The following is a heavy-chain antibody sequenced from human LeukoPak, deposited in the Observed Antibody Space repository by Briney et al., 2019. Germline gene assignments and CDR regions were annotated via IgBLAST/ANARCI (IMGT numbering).Heavy chain of an antibody. Sequence: PSETLSLTCTVSGGSSNNYYWSWIRQSAGKGLEWIGRIYTSGSTNYNPSFKSRVSMSVDTSKNQFSLRLRSVTAADTAVYYCARESGYYYDTSGYTFDYWGQGILVTVSS. D-gene: IGHD3-22*01. V-gene: IGHV4-4*07. CDR3: ARESGYYYDTSGYTFDY. CDR1: GGSSNNYY. J-gene: IGHJ4*02. CDR2: IYTSGST.